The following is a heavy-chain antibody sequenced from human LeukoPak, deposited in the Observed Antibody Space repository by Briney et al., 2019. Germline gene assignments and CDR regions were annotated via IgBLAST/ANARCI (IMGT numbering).Heavy chain of an antibody. CDR2: ISAYNGNA. V-gene: IGHV1-18*01. D-gene: IGHD6-13*01. J-gene: IGHJ4*02. CDR3: ARDRSSSWYYFEH. CDR1: GYTFTSYA. Sequence: ASVKVSCKASGYTFTSYAFSWVRQAPGQGLEWMGWISAYNGNAKYAQKFQGRVTMTTDTSTSTAYMEVRSLRSDDTAVYYCARDRSSSWYYFEHWGQGALVTVSS.